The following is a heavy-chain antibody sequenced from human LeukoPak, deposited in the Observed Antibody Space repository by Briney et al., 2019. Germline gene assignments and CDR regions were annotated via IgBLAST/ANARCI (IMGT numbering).Heavy chain of an antibody. CDR1: GSTFSTSW. Sequence: PGGSLRLSCAASGSTFSTSWMIWVRQAPGKGLEWVADIKEDGSEKYYVDSVKGRFTISRDNAKNSLYLQMNSLRAEDTAVYYCASGYYSGWYIPYYWGQGTLVTVSS. J-gene: IGHJ4*02. V-gene: IGHV3-7*01. CDR2: IKEDGSEK. CDR3: ASGYYSGWYIPYY. D-gene: IGHD6-19*01.